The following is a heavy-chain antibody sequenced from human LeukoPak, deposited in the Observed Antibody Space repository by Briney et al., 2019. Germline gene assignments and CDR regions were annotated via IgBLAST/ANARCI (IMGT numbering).Heavy chain of an antibody. CDR1: GGSISNYY. Sequence: SETLFLTCTVSGGSISNYYWGWIRQPPGEGLEWIGSIYYSGSTYYNPSLKSRVTISVDTSKNQFSLKLSSVTAADTAVYYCASYQLLFDYWGQGTLVTVSS. V-gene: IGHV4-39*07. J-gene: IGHJ4*02. CDR3: ASYQLLFDY. D-gene: IGHD2-2*01. CDR2: IYYSGST.